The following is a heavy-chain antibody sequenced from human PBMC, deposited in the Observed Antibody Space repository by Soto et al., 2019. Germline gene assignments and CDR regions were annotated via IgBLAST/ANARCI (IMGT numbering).Heavy chain of an antibody. D-gene: IGHD3-10*01. Sequence: SQTLSLTCAISGDSVSSNSAAWNWIRQSPSRGLEWLGRTYYRSRWYNDYAVSVQSRITINPDTSKNQFSLQLKSVTPEDTAVYYCARDRGFPYYYGMDVWGQGTTVTVSS. CDR3: ARDRGFPYYYGMDV. CDR2: TYYRSRWYN. V-gene: IGHV6-1*01. J-gene: IGHJ6*02. CDR1: GDSVSSNSAA.